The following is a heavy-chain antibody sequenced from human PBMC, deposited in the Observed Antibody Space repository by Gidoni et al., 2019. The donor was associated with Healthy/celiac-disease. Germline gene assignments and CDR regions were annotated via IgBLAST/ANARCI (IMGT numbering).Heavy chain of an antibody. J-gene: IGHJ4*02. CDR2: IYSGGST. Sequence: EVQLVESGGGLVQPGGSLRLSCAASGFTVSSNYMSWVRQAPGKGLEWVSVIYSGGSTYYADSVKGRFTISRDNSKDTLYLQMNSLRAEDTAVYYCARGAWGSSWGDYWGQGTLVTVSS. CDR1: GFTVSSNY. V-gene: IGHV3-66*02. D-gene: IGHD6-13*01. CDR3: ARGAWGSSWGDY.